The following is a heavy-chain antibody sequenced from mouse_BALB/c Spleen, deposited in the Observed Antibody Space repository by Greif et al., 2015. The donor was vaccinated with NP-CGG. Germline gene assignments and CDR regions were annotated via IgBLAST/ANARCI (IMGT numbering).Heavy chain of an antibody. CDR2: IDPANGNT. D-gene: IGHD2-1*01. CDR1: GFNIKDTY. J-gene: IGHJ4*01. Sequence: VQLKDSGAELVKPGASVKLSCTASGFNIKDTYMHWVKQRPEQGLEWIGRIDPANGNTKYDPKFQGKATITADTSSNTAYLQLSSLTSEDTAVYYCARGYGNYYYAMDYWGQGTSVTVSS. V-gene: IGHV14-3*02. CDR3: ARGYGNYYYAMDY.